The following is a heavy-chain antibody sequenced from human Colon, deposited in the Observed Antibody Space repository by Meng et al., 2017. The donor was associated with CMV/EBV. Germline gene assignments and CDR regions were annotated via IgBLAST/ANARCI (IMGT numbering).Heavy chain of an antibody. CDR1: GGSINRDSYF. CDR3: ASLDGYKGPSDY. D-gene: IGHD5-24*01. CDR2: FYYGGSS. V-gene: IGHV4-39*07. J-gene: IGHJ4*02. Sequence: SETLSLTCTVSGGSINRDSYFWAWIRQPPGKGLEWIGSFYYGGSSYYNPSLKSRVTISADKSKNQLSLKMRSVTAADTAVYYCASLDGYKGPSDYWRQGTLVTVSS.